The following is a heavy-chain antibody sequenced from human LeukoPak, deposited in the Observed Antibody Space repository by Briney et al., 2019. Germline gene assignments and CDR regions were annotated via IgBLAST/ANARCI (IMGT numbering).Heavy chain of an antibody. J-gene: IGHJ4*02. CDR1: GFTFSSYS. V-gene: IGHV3-21*01. Sequence: NPGGSLRLSCAASGFTFSSYSMNWVRQAPGKGLEWVSSISSSSSYIYYADSVKGRFTISRDNAKNSLYLQMNSLRAEDTAVYYCAREKDYGDQYSDYWGQGTLVTVSA. D-gene: IGHD4-17*01. CDR3: AREKDYGDQYSDY. CDR2: ISSSSSYI.